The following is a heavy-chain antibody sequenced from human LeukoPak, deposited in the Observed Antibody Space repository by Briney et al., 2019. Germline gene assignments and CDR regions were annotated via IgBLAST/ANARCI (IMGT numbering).Heavy chain of an antibody. CDR3: ARGMGAYDAFDV. D-gene: IGHD1-26*01. V-gene: IGHV3-66*02. J-gene: IGHJ3*01. CDR2: MYSGGGT. CDR1: GFTVSSNY. Sequence: GGSLRLSCVASGFTVSSNYMNWVRQAAGKGLEWVSVMYSGGGTHYADSVQGRFTLSRDNSKSTLYLQMNTLSTEDTAVYYCARGMGAYDAFDVWGQGTMVTVSS.